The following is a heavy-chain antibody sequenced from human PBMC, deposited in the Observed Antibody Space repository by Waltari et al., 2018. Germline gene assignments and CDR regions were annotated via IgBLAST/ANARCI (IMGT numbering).Heavy chain of an antibody. CDR2: IYTSGST. V-gene: IGHV4-61*02. CDR1: GGSISSGSYY. Sequence: QVQLQESGPGLVKPSQTLSLTCTVSGGSISSGSYYWSWIRQPAGKGLEWIGRIYTSGSTNDIPSLKRRVTISVDTAKNQFSLKLSSVTAADTAVYYCASFLASYYYMDVWGKGTTVTVSS. CDR3: ASFLASYYYMDV. J-gene: IGHJ6*03.